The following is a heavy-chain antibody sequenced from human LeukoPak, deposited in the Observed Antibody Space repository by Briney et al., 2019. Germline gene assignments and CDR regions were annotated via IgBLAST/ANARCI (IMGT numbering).Heavy chain of an antibody. D-gene: IGHD3-10*01. V-gene: IGHV4-59*08. J-gene: IGHJ3*02. Sequence: SETLSLTCTVSCGSISNYYWSWVRQPPGKGLEWIGYIYYSGNTNYNPSLKSRVTISVDTSKNQFSLKLSSVTAADTAVYYCASHYFDDAFDIWGRGTMVTVSS. CDR3: ASHYFDDAFDI. CDR2: IYYSGNT. CDR1: CGSISNYY.